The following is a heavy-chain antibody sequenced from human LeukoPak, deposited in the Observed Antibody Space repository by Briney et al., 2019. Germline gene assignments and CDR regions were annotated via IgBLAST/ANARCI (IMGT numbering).Heavy chain of an antibody. CDR3: AKVGVPATMELGTRGVATTIELDY. V-gene: IGHV3-30*04. CDR2: ISNDGSNK. CDR1: GFTFSRYA. J-gene: IGHJ4*02. Sequence: GGSLRLSCAASGFTFSRYAMHWVRQAPGMGLAGGADISNDGSNKYYSESVKGRFTISGDNSKNTLYLQMNSLRAEDTAVYYCAKVGVPATMELGTRGVATTIELDYWGQGTLVTVSS. D-gene: IGHD2-2*01.